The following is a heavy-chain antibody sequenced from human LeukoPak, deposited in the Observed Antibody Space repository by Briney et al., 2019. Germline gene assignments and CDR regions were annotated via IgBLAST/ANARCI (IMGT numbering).Heavy chain of an antibody. CDR2: ISGSGGST. Sequence: GGSLRLSCAASGFTFSSYAMSWVRQAPGKGLEWVSAISGSGGSTYYADSVKGRFTISRDNSKNALYLQMNSLRAEGTAVYYCAKVGGYTVGAFDIWGQGTMVTVSS. V-gene: IGHV3-23*01. CDR3: AKVGGYTVGAFDI. J-gene: IGHJ3*02. CDR1: GFTFSSYA. D-gene: IGHD4-23*01.